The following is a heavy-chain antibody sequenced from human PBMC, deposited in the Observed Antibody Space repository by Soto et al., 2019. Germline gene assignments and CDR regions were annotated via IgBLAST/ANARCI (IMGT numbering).Heavy chain of an antibody. J-gene: IGHJ4*02. D-gene: IGHD2-21*02. CDR3: ARQRTSVVTQAYFDD. Sequence: SETLSLTCTVSGGSINSRSYYWGWIRQSPGKGLEWIGSIYYSGSTYYNPSLKSRVAMSVDTSKNQFSLKLRSASAADTAVYYCARQRTSVVTQAYFDDWGQGSLVTVSS. CDR1: GGSINSRSYY. CDR2: IYYSGST. V-gene: IGHV4-39*01.